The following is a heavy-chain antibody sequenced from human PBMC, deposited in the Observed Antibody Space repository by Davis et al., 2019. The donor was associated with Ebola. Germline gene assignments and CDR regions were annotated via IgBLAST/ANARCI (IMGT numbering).Heavy chain of an antibody. Sequence: GGSLRLSCRVSGFTFGDYAINWVRQAPGKGLEWVGFIRSKAYGGTTEYAASVKGRFTISRDDSKSIAYLQMNSLHQGPIGLPPGTLLQEHLWG. CDR3: TLLQEHL. V-gene: IGHV3-49*04. J-gene: IGHJ6*01. CDR1: GFTFGDYA. CDR2: IRSKAYGGTT.